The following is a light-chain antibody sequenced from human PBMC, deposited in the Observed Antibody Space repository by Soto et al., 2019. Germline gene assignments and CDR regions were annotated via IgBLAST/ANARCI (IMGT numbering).Light chain of an antibody. CDR3: QQYHSYPWT. J-gene: IGKJ1*01. V-gene: IGKV1-5*03. CDR1: QSISNC. Sequence: DIQMTQSPSTLSASVGDRVTITCRASQSISNCLAWYQQKPGKAPKVLISKASSLESGVPSRFSGSGSGTEFTLTISSLQPDDLATYYCQQYHSYPWTFGQGTKVEIK. CDR2: KAS.